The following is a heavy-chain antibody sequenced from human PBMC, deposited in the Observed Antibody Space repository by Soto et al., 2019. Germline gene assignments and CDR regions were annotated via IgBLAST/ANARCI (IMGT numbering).Heavy chain of an antibody. V-gene: IGHV4-59*01. Sequence: SETLSLTCTVSGGSISTYYWNWIRQPPGKGLEWIGYVYYSGSTSYNPSLRSRVTMSVNTSKNQVSLRLTSVTAADTAVYYCARDGDSGYDWTLAYWGQGILVTVSS. CDR3: ARDGDSGYDWTLAY. CDR2: VYYSGST. J-gene: IGHJ4*02. CDR1: GGSISTYY. D-gene: IGHD5-12*01.